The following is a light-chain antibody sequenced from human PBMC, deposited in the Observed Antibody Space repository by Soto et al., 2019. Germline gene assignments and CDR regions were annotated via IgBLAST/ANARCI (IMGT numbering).Light chain of an antibody. Sequence: EIVLTQSPGTLSLSPGERATLSCRASQSVSSSYLAWYQQKPGQAPRLLIYGASSRATGIPDRFSGSGSGTDFTLTISRLEPEDFAVYYCQQYGSSPGTCGQGTKGDIK. CDR2: GAS. CDR1: QSVSSSY. CDR3: QQYGSSPGT. V-gene: IGKV3-20*01. J-gene: IGKJ1*01.